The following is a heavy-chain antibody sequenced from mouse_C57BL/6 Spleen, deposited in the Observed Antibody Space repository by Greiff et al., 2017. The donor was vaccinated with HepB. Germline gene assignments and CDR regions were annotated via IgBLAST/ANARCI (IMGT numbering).Heavy chain of an antibody. V-gene: IGHV5-9*01. CDR2: ISGGGGNT. Sequence: EVQRVESGGGLVKPGGSLKLSCAASGFTFSSYTMSWVRQTPEKRLEWVATISGGGGNTYYPDSVKGRFTISRDNAKNTLYLQMSSLRSEDTALYYCARHSDYDWYFDVWGTGTTVTVSS. CDR3: ARHSDYDWYFDV. D-gene: IGHD2-4*01. CDR1: GFTFSSYT. J-gene: IGHJ1*03.